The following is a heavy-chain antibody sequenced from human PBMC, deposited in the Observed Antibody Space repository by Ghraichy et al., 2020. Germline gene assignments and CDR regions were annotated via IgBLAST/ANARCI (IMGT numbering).Heavy chain of an antibody. Sequence: GGSLRLSCAASGFTFSSYSMHWVRQAPGKGLEWVAVISDDGSNKYYADSVKGRFTISRDNSRNTLYLYMNSLRAEDTAMYYCARGGVTTVIKNVYWGQGTLVTVSS. D-gene: IGHD4-23*01. CDR2: ISDDGSNK. V-gene: IGHV3-30-3*01. CDR3: ARGGVTTVIKNVY. CDR1: GFTFSSYS. J-gene: IGHJ4*02.